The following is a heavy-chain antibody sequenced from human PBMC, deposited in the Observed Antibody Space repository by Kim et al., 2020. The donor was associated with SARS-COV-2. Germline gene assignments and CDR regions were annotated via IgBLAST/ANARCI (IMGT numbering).Heavy chain of an antibody. Sequence: GGSLRLSCAASGFTFSSYAMHWVRQAPGKGLEWVAVISYDGSNKYYADSVKGRFTISRDNSKNTLYLQMNSLRAEDTAVYYCAREGVVTAIEAFDIWGQGTMVTVSS. V-gene: IGHV3-30*04. CDR1: GFTFSSYA. CDR2: ISYDGSNK. D-gene: IGHD2-21*02. CDR3: AREGVVTAIEAFDI. J-gene: IGHJ3*02.